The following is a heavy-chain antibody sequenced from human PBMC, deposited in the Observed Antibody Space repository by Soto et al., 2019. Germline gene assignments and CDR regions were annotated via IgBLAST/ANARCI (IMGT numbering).Heavy chain of an antibody. CDR3: VCGGNFFIY. Sequence: EVQLVESGGGLVKPGGSLRLSFAASGFTFSKSWMTWFAQPPGKGLEWVANMDQDGSETYYVDSVRGRFTVSRDNAKNSLYLQMNSLRVEDTAVYYCVCGGNFFIYWGQGTLVTVSP. J-gene: IGHJ4*02. D-gene: IGHD3-16*01. CDR1: GFTFSKSW. V-gene: IGHV3-7*01. CDR2: MDQDGSET.